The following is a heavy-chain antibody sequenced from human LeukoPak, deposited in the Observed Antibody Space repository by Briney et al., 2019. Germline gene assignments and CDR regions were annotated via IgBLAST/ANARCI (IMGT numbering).Heavy chain of an antibody. D-gene: IGHD3-16*02. J-gene: IGHJ4*02. CDR3: ARHRTASDY. CDR1: GFTFGSYS. Sequence: GGSLRLSCAASGFTFGSYSMNWVRQAPGKGMEWVSSISSSSSYIYYADSVKGRFTFSRDNAKNSLYLQMNSLRAEDTAVYYCARHRTASDYWGQGTLVTVSS. CDR2: ISSSSSYI. V-gene: IGHV3-21*01.